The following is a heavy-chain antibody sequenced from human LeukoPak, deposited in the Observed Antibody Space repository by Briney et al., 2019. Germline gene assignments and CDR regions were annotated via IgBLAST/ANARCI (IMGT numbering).Heavy chain of an antibody. CDR1: GGSISGYE. Sequence: SGTLSLTCTASGGSISGYELSWVRQPPGKGLEWVAFIYYNGNTNYNPSLKGRVTLSLDASQNQFSLKLTSGTAADTAVYYCARHLDGGTHPLDHWGQGTLVTVSS. V-gene: IGHV4-59*08. J-gene: IGHJ4*02. D-gene: IGHD1-26*01. CDR2: IYYNGNT. CDR3: ARHLDGGTHPLDH.